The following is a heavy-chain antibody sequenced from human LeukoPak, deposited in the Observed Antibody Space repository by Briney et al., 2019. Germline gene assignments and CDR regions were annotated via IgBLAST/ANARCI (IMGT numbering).Heavy chain of an antibody. Sequence: GGSLSLSCAASGFTVSSNYMSWVRQAPGKGLEWVSFIYDGGSTYYADSVKGRFTISRDNSKDTLSLQMNRLRAEDTAVYYCARDRGSTKDWGQGTLVTVSS. CDR2: IYDGGST. J-gene: IGHJ4*02. CDR3: ARDRGSTKD. V-gene: IGHV3-66*02. CDR1: GFTVSSNY. D-gene: IGHD2-2*01.